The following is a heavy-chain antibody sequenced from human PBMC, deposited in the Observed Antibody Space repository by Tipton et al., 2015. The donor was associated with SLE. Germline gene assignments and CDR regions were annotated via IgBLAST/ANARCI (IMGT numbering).Heavy chain of an antibody. V-gene: IGHV3-9*01. J-gene: IGHJ4*01. CDR1: GFSFHDYA. CDR3: AKGNYYDNGAYYSYFDH. Sequence: VQLVQSGGGLVQPGGSLRLTCEASGFSFHDYAMHWVRQPPGKGLEWVSSINWNNGNVGYADSVKGRFIISRDNAKNSRYLQMNSLRPDDTALYYCAKGNYYDNGAYYSYFDHWGQGTLVTVSA. CDR2: INWNNGNV. D-gene: IGHD3-22*01.